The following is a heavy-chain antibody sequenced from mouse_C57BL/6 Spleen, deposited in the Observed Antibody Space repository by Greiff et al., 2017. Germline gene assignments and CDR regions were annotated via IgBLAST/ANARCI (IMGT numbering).Heavy chain of an antibody. Sequence: LVESGPELVKPGASVKISCKASGYAFSSSWMNWVKQRPGKGLEWIGRIYPGDGDTNYNGKFKGKATLTADKSSSTAYMQLSSLTSEDSAVYFCAREDYYGSHWYFDVWGTGTTVTVSS. J-gene: IGHJ1*03. CDR2: IYPGDGDT. CDR1: GYAFSSSW. V-gene: IGHV1-82*01. D-gene: IGHD1-1*01. CDR3: AREDYYGSHWYFDV.